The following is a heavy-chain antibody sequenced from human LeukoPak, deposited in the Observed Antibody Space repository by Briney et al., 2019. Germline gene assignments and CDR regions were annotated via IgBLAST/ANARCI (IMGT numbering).Heavy chain of an antibody. V-gene: IGHV4-61*02. D-gene: IGHD6-13*01. Sequence: PSETLALTCTVSGGSISSSSYYWSWIRRPAWKGLEWIGCIYTSGSTTYNPSLKSRVTISVDTSKNQFSLILSSVTATDTALYYCARGVTADGHFDYWGQGTLVTVSS. CDR2: IYTSGST. J-gene: IGHJ4*02. CDR3: ARGVTADGHFDY. CDR1: GGSISSSSYY.